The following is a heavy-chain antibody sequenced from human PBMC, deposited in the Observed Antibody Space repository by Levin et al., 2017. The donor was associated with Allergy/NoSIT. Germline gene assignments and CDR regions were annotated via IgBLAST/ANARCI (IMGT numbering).Heavy chain of an antibody. D-gene: IGHD3-22*01. CDR2: IYYSGST. CDR3: ARVYRDYYYDSSGYHPIGGYFDY. CDR1: GGSISSGDYY. V-gene: IGHV4-30-4*01. J-gene: IGHJ4*02. Sequence: PSETLSLTCTVSGGSISSGDYYWSWIRQPPGKGLEWIGYIYYSGSTYYNPSLKSRVTISVDTSKNQFSLKLSSVTAADTSAYYCARVYRDYYYDSSGYHPIGGYFDYWGQGTLVTVSS.